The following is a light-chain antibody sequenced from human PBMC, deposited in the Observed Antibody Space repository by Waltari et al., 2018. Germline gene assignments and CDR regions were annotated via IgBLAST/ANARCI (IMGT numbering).Light chain of an antibody. CDR2: DVT. Sequence: QSALTQPVSVSGSPGQSITISCTGTISDVGGYNYVAWYQPHPGKAPKLLIYDVTNRPSGVSNRFSGSKSGNTASLTISGLQAEDEADYHCSSFTSSSTLVFGTGTKVTVL. J-gene: IGLJ1*01. V-gene: IGLV2-14*03. CDR1: ISDVGGYNY. CDR3: SSFTSSSTLV.